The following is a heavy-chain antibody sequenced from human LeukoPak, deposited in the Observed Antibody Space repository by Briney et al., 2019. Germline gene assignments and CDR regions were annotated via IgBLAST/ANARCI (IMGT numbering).Heavy chain of an antibody. J-gene: IGHJ4*02. V-gene: IGHV4-38-2*02. CDR3: ARVDDSSGYYFLDY. CDR1: GYYINNGYY. D-gene: IGHD3-22*01. CDR2: IYHSGNT. Sequence: PSETLSLTCTVSGYYINNGYYWGWIRQPPEKGLEWIGTIYHSGNTYYNPSLKSRVTISVDTSKNQFSLKLSSVPAADTVVYYCARVDDSSGYYFLDYWGQGILVTVSS.